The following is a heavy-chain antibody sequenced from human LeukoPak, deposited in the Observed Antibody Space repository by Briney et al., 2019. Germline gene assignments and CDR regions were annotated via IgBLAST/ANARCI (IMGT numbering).Heavy chain of an antibody. CDR1: GFTFSSYG. J-gene: IGHJ5*02. D-gene: IGHD4-23*01. Sequence: GRSLRLSCAASGFTFSSYGMHWVRQAPGEGLEWVAVISYDGSNKYYADSVKGRFTISRDNSKNTLYLQMNSLRAEDTAVYYCAKAPYGGNPYSWFDPWGQGTLVTVSS. V-gene: IGHV3-30*18. CDR3: AKAPYGGNPYSWFDP. CDR2: ISYDGSNK.